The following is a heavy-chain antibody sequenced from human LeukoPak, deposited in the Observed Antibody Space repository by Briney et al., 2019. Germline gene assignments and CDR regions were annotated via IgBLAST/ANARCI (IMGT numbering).Heavy chain of an antibody. Sequence: PGGSLRLSCAASGFSASSNYMSWVRQAPGKGLEWVSVIYSGGSTYYADSVTCRFTISRDNSKNTLYLQMNSLRAEDTAVYYCARDRESSGWPPGRFDYWGQGTLVTVSS. D-gene: IGHD6-19*01. CDR2: IYSGGST. CDR1: GFSASSNY. J-gene: IGHJ4*02. V-gene: IGHV3-66*01. CDR3: ARDRESSGWPPGRFDY.